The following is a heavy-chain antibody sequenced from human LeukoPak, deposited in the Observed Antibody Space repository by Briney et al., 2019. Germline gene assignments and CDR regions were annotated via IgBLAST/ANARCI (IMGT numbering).Heavy chain of an antibody. V-gene: IGHV3-23*01. CDR3: ARAHYSSSSGY. J-gene: IGHJ4*02. CDR2: TVGGGDGT. CDR1: GFTFSSTS. Sequence: PGGSLRLSCAASGFTFSSTSMSWVRQAPGKGLEWVAVTVGGGDGTYYVDSVKGRFTISRDNAKNSLYLQMNSLRDEDTAVYYCARAHYSSSSGYWGQGTLVTVSS. D-gene: IGHD6-6*01.